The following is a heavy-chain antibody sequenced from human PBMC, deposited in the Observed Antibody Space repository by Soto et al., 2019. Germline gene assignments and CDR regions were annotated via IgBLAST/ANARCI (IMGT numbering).Heavy chain of an antibody. D-gene: IGHD2-21*01. CDR1: GFTFSDYG. CDR2: ISSDGSNE. V-gene: IGHV3-30*18. Sequence: GGSLRLSCAASGFTFSDYGMHWVRQAPGKGLEWVAIISSDGSNELYGNSVKGRFTISRDNAKDTLYLQVNSLRPEDTAVYFCAKSPHIMGYYLDYWGQGTLVTVSS. CDR3: AKSPHIMGYYLDY. J-gene: IGHJ4*02.